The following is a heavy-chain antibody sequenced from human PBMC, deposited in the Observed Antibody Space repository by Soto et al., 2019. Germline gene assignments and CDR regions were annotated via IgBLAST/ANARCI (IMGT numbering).Heavy chain of an antibody. CDR3: GRDPEYCGGDCYGWFDP. J-gene: IGHJ5*02. Sequence: SETLSLTCTVSGGSISSFYWSWIRQPPGKGLEWIGYIYYSGSTNYNPSLKSRVTISVDTSKNQFSLKLSSVTAADTAVYYCGRDPEYCGGDCYGWFDPWGQGTLVTVS. D-gene: IGHD2-21*01. CDR2: IYYSGST. CDR1: GGSISSFY. V-gene: IGHV4-59*01.